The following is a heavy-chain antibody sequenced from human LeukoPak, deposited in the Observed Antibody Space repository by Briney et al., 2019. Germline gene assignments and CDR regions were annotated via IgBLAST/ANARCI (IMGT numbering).Heavy chain of an antibody. V-gene: IGHV4-34*01. D-gene: IGHD5-24*01. Sequence: SETLSLTCAVYGGSFSGYYWSWIRQPPGKGLEWIGEINHSGSTNYSPPLKSRVTISIDTSKNQFSLKLNSMTAADTAVYYCARGEGARDGYNYAGPFYFDYWGHGTLVTVSS. J-gene: IGHJ4*01. CDR1: GGSFSGYY. CDR3: ARGEGARDGYNYAGPFYFDY. CDR2: INHSGST.